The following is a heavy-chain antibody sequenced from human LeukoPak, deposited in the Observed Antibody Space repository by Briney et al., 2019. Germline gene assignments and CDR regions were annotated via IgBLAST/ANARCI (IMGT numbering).Heavy chain of an antibody. D-gene: IGHD3-10*01. CDR2: IIPIFGTA. J-gene: IGHJ4*02. CDR3: ARDRGGVGFEELPFDY. Sequence: ASVKVSCKASGYTFTSYGISWVRQAPGQGLEWMGGIIPIFGTANYAQKFQGRVTITTDESTSTAYMELSSLRSEDTAVYYCARDRGGVGFEELPFDYWGQGTLVTVSS. CDR1: GYTFTSYG. V-gene: IGHV1-69*05.